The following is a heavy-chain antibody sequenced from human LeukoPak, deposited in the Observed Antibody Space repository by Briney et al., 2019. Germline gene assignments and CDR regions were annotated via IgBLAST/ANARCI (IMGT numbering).Heavy chain of an antibody. D-gene: IGHD2-2*01. Sequence: PGGSLRLSCTASGFTFGDCGMSWVRQAPGKGLEWVSVIYSGGSTYYADSVKGRFTISRDNSKNTLYLQMNSLRAEDTAVYYSARDSSPQHFRTNMDVWGKGTTVTVSS. J-gene: IGHJ6*03. CDR1: GFTFGDCG. V-gene: IGHV3-66*01. CDR3: ARDSSPQHFRTNMDV. CDR2: IYSGGST.